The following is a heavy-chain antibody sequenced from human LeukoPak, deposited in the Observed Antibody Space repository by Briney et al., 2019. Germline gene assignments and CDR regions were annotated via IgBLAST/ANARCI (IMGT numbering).Heavy chain of an antibody. CDR3: ARDSVLASFIWGAFDI. V-gene: IGHV1-69*04. CDR1: GGTFSSYA. Sequence: GASVKVSCKASGGTFSSYAISWVRQAPGQGLEWMGRIIPILGIANYAQKFQGRVTITADESTSTAYMELSSLRSEDTAVYYCARDSVLASFIWGAFDIWGQGTMVTVSS. CDR2: IIPILGIA. D-gene: IGHD5/OR15-5a*01. J-gene: IGHJ3*02.